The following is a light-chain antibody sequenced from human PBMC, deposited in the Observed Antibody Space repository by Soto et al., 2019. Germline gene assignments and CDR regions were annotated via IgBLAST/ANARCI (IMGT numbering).Light chain of an antibody. V-gene: IGKV3-11*01. CDR2: DAS. Sequence: EIVLTQSPTTLSLSPGERATLSCRASQSVSRYLAWYQHKPGQARRLLIYDASNRATGIPARFSGSGSGTDFTLTISSLEPEDFAVYYCQQRTDWPLTFGGGTKVEIK. J-gene: IGKJ4*01. CDR1: QSVSRY. CDR3: QQRTDWPLT.